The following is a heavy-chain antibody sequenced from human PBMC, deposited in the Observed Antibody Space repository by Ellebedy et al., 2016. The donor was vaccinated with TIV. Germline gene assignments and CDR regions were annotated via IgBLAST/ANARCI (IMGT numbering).Heavy chain of an antibody. V-gene: IGHV1-69*06. CDR2: IIPIFGTA. CDR1: GGTFSSYA. Sequence: SVKVSXXASGGTFSSYAISWVRQAPGQGLEWMGGIIPIFGTANYAQKFQGRVTITADKSTSTAYMELSSLRSEDTAVYYCARGGPPTGFIIDYWGQGTLVTVSS. D-gene: IGHD1-1*01. J-gene: IGHJ4*02. CDR3: ARGGPPTGFIIDY.